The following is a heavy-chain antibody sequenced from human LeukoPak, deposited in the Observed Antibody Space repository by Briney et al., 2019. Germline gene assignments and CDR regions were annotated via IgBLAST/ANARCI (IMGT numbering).Heavy chain of an antibody. CDR3: ARTPSVLRFLEWSPNYFDY. CDR2: IYPGDSDT. V-gene: IGHV5-51*01. D-gene: IGHD3-3*01. CDR1: GYSFTSYW. J-gene: IGHJ4*02. Sequence: GESLKISCKGSGYSFTSYWIGWVRQMPGKGLEWMGIIYPGDSDTRYSPSFQGQVTISADKSISTAYLQWSSLKASDTAMYYCARTPSVLRFLEWSPNYFDYWGRGTLVTVSS.